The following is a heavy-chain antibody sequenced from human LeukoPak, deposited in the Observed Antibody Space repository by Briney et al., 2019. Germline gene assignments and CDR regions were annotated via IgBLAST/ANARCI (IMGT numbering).Heavy chain of an antibody. CDR1: GYTFTGFH. CDR2: INPNSGRT. J-gene: IGHJ4*02. Sequence: ASVKVSCKASGYTFTGFHMHWVRQAPGQGLEWMGWINPNSGRTNYARRFQGRVTMTRDTSISAAYMELSRLRSDDTAVYYCARLGYISGSDFWGQGTLVTVSS. D-gene: IGHD6-19*01. CDR3: ARLGYISGSDF. V-gene: IGHV1-2*02.